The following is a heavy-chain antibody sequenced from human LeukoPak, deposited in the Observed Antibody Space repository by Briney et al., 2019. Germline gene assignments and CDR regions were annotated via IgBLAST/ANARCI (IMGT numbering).Heavy chain of an antibody. CDR3: TRDDRQMPTILDY. V-gene: IGHV1-18*01. Sequence: ASVKVSCKASGYTFSNYGVSWVRQAPGQGLEWMGWISAYNGNTNYAQKLQGRVTMTTDTSTTTAYMELRSLRSDDTAVYYCTRDDRQMPTILDYWGQGTLVTVSS. D-gene: IGHD2-2*01. CDR1: GYTFSNYG. J-gene: IGHJ4*02. CDR2: ISAYNGNT.